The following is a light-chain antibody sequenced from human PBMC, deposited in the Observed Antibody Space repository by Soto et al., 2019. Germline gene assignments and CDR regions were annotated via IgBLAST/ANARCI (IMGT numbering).Light chain of an antibody. CDR1: QDISSW. Sequence: DIPLTQSPSFVSASVGDTITSPCRASQDISSWLVWYQQKPGKAPKLLIYAASSLQSGVPSRFSGSGSGTDFTLTISSLQPEDFATYYCQQANSFPLTFGGGTKVDIK. CDR2: AAS. J-gene: IGKJ4*01. CDR3: QQANSFPLT. V-gene: IGKV1-12*01.